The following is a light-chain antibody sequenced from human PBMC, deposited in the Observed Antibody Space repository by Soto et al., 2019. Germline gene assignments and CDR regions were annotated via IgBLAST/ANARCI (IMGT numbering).Light chain of an antibody. CDR1: SSNIGSNY. V-gene: IGLV1-47*01. CDR2: RNN. CDR3: AAWDDSLSAFYV. J-gene: IGLJ1*01. Sequence: QSVLTQPPSASGTPGQRVTISCSGSSSNIGSNYVYWYQQLPGTAPKLLIYRNNQRPSGVPDRFSGSKSGTSASLAISGLRSEDKADYYCAAWDDSLSAFYVFGTGTKVTVL.